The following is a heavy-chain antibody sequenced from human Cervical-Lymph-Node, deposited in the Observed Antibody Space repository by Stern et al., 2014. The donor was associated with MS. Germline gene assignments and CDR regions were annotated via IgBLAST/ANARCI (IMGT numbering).Heavy chain of an antibody. CDR3: ASIPSGSYVAVDY. CDR1: GFTFSSYA. D-gene: IGHD1-26*01. J-gene: IGHJ4*02. Sequence: QLVQSGGGVVQPGRSLRLSCAASGFTFSSYAMHWVRQAPGKGLEWVAVISYDGSNKYYADSVKGRFTISRDNSKNTLYLQMNSLRAEDTAVYYCASIPSGSYVAVDYWGQGTLVTVSS. CDR2: ISYDGSNK. V-gene: IGHV3-30*01.